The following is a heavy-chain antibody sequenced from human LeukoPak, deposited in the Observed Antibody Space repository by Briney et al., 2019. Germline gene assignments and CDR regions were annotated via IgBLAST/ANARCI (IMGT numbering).Heavy chain of an antibody. V-gene: IGHV3-53*01. CDR2: SFSGGTT. Sequence: GGSLRLSCAASGFTVASNFMSWVRQAPGKGLDWVSVSFSGGTTFYADSVKGRFTISRDNSKYTLFLQMNSLRAEDTAVYYCARDPNGDYIGAFDMWGPGTMVTVSS. D-gene: IGHD4-17*01. CDR1: GFTVASNF. CDR3: ARDPNGDYIGAFDM. J-gene: IGHJ3*02.